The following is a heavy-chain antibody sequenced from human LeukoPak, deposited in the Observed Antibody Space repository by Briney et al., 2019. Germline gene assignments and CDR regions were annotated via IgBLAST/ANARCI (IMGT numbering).Heavy chain of an antibody. CDR3: VQPSQGYFQN. Sequence: GGSLRLSCAASGFDFSEHEMDWVRQAPRKGLEWLARIRNKNQGHTTEYAASVRGRFAISRDDSSNSLHLQMNRLKTEGTAVYYCVQPSQGYFQNWGQGTLVTVSS. V-gene: IGHV3-72*01. J-gene: IGHJ1*01. D-gene: IGHD3-22*01. CDR1: GFDFSEHE. CDR2: IRNKNQGHTT.